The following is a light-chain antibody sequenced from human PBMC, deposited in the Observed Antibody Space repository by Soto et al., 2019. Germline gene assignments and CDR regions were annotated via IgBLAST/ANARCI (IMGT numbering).Light chain of an antibody. Sequence: DIQMTQSPSSLSASVGDRVTITCRASQSISSYLNWYQQNPGKAPKLLIYAASSFQSGVPSRFSGSGSGTDFTLTISSLQPEDFATYYCQQSYITPQITFGQGTKLEIK. V-gene: IGKV1-39*01. CDR2: AAS. J-gene: IGKJ2*01. CDR3: QQSYITPQIT. CDR1: QSISSY.